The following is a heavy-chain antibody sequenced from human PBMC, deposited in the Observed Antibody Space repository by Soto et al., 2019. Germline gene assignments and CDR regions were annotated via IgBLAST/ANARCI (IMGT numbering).Heavy chain of an antibody. V-gene: IGHV5-51*01. D-gene: IGHD3-16*01. CDR3: ARRRGSRDYYYYMDV. CDR2: IYPGDSDN. J-gene: IGHJ6*03. CDR1: GYSFTSYW. Sequence: PGESLKISCKGSGYSFTSYWIGWVRQMPGKGLEWMGIIYPGDSDNRYSPSFQGQVTISADKSISTAYLQWSSLKASDTAMYYCARRRGSRDYYYYMDVWGKGTTVTVSS.